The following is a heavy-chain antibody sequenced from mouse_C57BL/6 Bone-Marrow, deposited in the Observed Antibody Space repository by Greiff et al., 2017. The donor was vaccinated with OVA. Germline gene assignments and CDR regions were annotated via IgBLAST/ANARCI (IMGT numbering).Heavy chain of an antibody. J-gene: IGHJ4*01. V-gene: IGHV1-15*01. CDR2: IDPETGGT. Sequence: QVQLQQSGAELVRPGASVTLSCKASGYTFTDYEMHWVKQTPVHGLEWIGAIDPETGGTAYNQKFKGKAILTAGKSSSTAYMELRSLTSEDSAVYYCTKIYYGYDEGYYYAMDYWGQGTSVTVSS. CDR3: TKIYYGYDEGYYYAMDY. CDR1: GYTFTDYE. D-gene: IGHD2-2*01.